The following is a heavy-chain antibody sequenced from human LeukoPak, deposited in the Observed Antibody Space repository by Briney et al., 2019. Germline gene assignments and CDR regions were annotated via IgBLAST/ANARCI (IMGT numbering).Heavy chain of an antibody. D-gene: IGHD5-18*01. CDR1: GYTFTRYY. J-gene: IGHJ4*02. V-gene: IGHV1-2*02. CDR2: FNPNSGGT. Sequence: ASVKVSCKASGYTFTRYYMHSVRQAPGQGLEWMGWFNPNSGGTNYAQKFQGRVTMTRDTSISTAYMELSRLRSDDTAVYYCARERRDTAFDYWGQGTLVTVSS. CDR3: ARERRDTAFDY.